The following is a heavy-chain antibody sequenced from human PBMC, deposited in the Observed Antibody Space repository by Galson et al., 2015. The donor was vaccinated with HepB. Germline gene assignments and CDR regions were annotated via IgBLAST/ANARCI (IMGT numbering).Heavy chain of an antibody. J-gene: IGHJ6*02. V-gene: IGHV3-23*01. Sequence: SLRLSCAASGFTFSSYAIMWVRQAPGKGLEWVSGMSDNGDNTFYADSVKGRFTISRDISKNTVYLQTNSLRVEDTAVYSCAKSLRHYPYDMDVWGPGTTVSVSS. CDR3: AKSLRHYPYDMDV. D-gene: IGHD1-26*01. CDR2: MSDNGDNT. CDR1: GFTFSSYA.